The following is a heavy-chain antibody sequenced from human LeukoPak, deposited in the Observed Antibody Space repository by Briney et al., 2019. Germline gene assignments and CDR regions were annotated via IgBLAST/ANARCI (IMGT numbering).Heavy chain of an antibody. CDR3: ARGPQYYYDSSGYYYDTRFDP. V-gene: IGHV1-3*04. CDR1: GYTFSNHN. CDR2: IGTGDGHT. J-gene: IGHJ5*02. Sequence: ASVKVSCKASGYTFSNHNLHWVRQAPGQGLEWMGWIGTGDGHTRYSQKFETRVTITRDTSASTAYMELRSLRSEDTAVYYCARGPQYYYDSSGYYYDTRFDPWGQGTLVTVSS. D-gene: IGHD3-22*01.